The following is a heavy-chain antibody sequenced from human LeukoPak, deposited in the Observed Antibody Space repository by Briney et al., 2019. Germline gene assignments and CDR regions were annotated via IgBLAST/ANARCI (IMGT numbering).Heavy chain of an antibody. D-gene: IGHD2/OR15-2a*01. Sequence: GGSLRLSCAASGFIFSSFTMHWGRQAPGKGLEWVSSISSSSSHIFYADSVKGRFTISRDNARNALDLQMNSLRAEDAAVYYCARSVMTGSTTRAFDMWGQGTMVTVSS. J-gene: IGHJ3*02. V-gene: IGHV3-21*01. CDR3: ARSVMTGSTTRAFDM. CDR1: GFIFSSFT. CDR2: ISSSSSHI.